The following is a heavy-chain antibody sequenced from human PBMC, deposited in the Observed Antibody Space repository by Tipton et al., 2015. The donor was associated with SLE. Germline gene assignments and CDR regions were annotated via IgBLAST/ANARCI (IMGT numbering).Heavy chain of an antibody. CDR3: ARDRGYSDAFDI. V-gene: IGHV4-59*01. D-gene: IGHD2-15*01. CDR2: IYYSGST. J-gene: IGHJ3*02. Sequence: TLSLTCTVSGGSISSYYWSWIRQPPGKGLEWIGYIYYSGSTNYNPYLKSRVTISVDRSKNQFSLKLSSVTAADTAVYYCARDRGYSDAFDIWGQGTMVTVSS. CDR1: GGSISSYY.